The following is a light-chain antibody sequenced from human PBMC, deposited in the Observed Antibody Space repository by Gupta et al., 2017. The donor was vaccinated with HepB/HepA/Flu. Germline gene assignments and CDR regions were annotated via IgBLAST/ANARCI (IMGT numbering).Light chain of an antibody. CDR3: PEYSGSSWT. Sequence: DSQLTQSPPTLSVAVGDSVTITCLARQSISTLLAWFHQRPGRAPNLLVYGASTLERGIPSRFSGSGSGTDFTLSISGLQPDDFATYYCPEYSGSSWTFGQGTKVEI. J-gene: IGKJ1*01. V-gene: IGKV1-5*03. CDR1: QSISTL. CDR2: GAS.